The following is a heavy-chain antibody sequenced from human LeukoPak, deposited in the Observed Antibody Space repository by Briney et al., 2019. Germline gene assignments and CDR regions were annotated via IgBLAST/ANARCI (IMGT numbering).Heavy chain of an antibody. J-gene: IGHJ4*02. Sequence: PGGSLRLSCGASGFTFSSYAVSWVRQAPGRGLEWVSAICKSGGSTFYADSVTGRFTVSRDNSKNTLYLQMNSLRAEGTALYYCAKGGLRGGTYNDDFWGQGTLVTVSS. D-gene: IGHD3-16*01. CDR2: ICKSGGST. CDR1: GFTFSSYA. V-gene: IGHV3-23*01. CDR3: AKGGLRGGTYNDDF.